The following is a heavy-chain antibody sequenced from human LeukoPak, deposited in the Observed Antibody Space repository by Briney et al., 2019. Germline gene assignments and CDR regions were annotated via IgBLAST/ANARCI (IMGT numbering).Heavy chain of an antibody. J-gene: IGHJ1*01. CDR2: INPSSGGP. V-gene: IGHV1-2*02. CDR3: ARGDSDGTHH. CDR1: GYTFTDYY. Sequence: ASVKVSCKASGYTFTDYYIHWVRQAPGQGLEWMGWINPSSGGPNYAPNFQGRVTLTRDTSISTTYMELSSLRSDDTAVYYCARGDSDGTHHWGQGTLVTVSS. D-gene: IGHD2-15*01.